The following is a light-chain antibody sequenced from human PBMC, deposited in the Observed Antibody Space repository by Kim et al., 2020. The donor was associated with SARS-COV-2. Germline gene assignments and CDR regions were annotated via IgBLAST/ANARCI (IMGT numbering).Light chain of an antibody. CDR2: AAS. CDR1: QGISGY. J-gene: IGKJ1*01. CDR3: QQYYSYPRT. Sequence: AIRMTQSPSSLSASTGDRVTITCRASQGISGYLAWYQQKPGKAPKLLIYAASTLQSGVPSRFSGSGSGTDFTLTINCLQSEDFATYYCQQYYSYPRTFGQGTKVDNK. V-gene: IGKV1-8*01.